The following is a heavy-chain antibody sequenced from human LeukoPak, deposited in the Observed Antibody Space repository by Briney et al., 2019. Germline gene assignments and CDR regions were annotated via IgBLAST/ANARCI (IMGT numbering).Heavy chain of an antibody. CDR3: AKEGGATHGY. J-gene: IGHJ4*02. V-gene: IGHV3-30*18. CDR1: GFTFSSYG. CDR2: ISYDGSNK. D-gene: IGHD1-26*01. Sequence: PGGSLRLSCAASGFTFSSYGMPWVRQAPGKGLEWVAVISYDGSNKYYADSVKGRFTISRDNSKNTLYLQMNSLRAEDTAVYYCAKEGGATHGYWGQGTLVTVSS.